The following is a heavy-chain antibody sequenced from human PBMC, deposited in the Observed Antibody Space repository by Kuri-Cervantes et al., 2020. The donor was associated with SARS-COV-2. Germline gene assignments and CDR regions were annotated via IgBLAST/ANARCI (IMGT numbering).Heavy chain of an antibody. CDR2: IDPSDSYT. CDR1: GYSFTSYW. J-gene: IGHJ6*02. D-gene: IGHD6-19*01. CDR3: ARRSIQYSSDSIYGMDV. Sequence: KVSCKGSGYSFTSYWISWVRQMPGKGLEWMGRIDPSDSYTNYSPSFQGHVTISADKSISTAYLQWSSLKASDTAMYYCARRSIQYSSDSIYGMDVWGQGTTVTVSS. V-gene: IGHV5-10-1*01.